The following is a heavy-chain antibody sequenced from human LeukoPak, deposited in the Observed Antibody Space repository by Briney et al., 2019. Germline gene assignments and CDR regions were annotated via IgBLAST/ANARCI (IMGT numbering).Heavy chain of an antibody. J-gene: IGHJ4*02. CDR2: IYTGGST. CDR3: ARVSPEHYHFDY. V-gene: IGHV3-53*01. Sequence: GGSLRLSCAASGCTVSTKYMSWVRQAPGNPGKGLEWVSVIYTGGSTYYADSVKGRFTISRDNSKNTLYLQVNSLRAEDTAVYYCARVSPEHYHFDYWGQGTLVSVSS. CDR1: GCTVSTKY. D-gene: IGHD1-14*01.